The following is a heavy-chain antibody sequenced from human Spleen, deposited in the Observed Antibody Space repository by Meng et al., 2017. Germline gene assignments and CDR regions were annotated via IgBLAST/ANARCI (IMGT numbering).Heavy chain of an antibody. V-gene: IGHV3-9*01. D-gene: IGHD5-24*01. CDR1: GFTFDDYA. CDR3: AKDIVRGMAAFYGMDV. CDR2: ISWNSGSI. J-gene: IGHJ6*02. Sequence: SLKISCAASGFTFDDYAMHWVRQAPGKGLEWVSSISWNSGSIGYADSVKGRFTISRDNAKNSLYLQMNSLRAEDTALYYCAKDIVRGMAAFYGMDVWGQGTTVTVSS.